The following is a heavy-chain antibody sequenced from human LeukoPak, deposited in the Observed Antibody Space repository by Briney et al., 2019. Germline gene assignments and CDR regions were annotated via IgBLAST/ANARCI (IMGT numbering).Heavy chain of an antibody. V-gene: IGHV4-39*07. CDR2: IYYSGST. CDR3: ARETSQKGAHYMDV. D-gene: IGHD3-16*01. Sequence: SETLSLTCTVSGVSISSSNSYWGWIRQPPGKGLEWIGSIYYSGSTYYNPSLKSRVTISVDTSKNQFSLKLSSVAAADTAVYYCARETSQKGAHYMDVWGKGTTVTISS. CDR1: GVSISSSNSY. J-gene: IGHJ6*03.